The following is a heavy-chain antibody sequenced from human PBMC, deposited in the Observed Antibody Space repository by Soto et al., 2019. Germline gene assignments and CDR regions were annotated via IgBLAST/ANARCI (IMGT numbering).Heavy chain of an antibody. CDR2: IIPILGIA. Sequence: QVQLVQSGAEVKKPGSSVKVSCKASGGTLSSYTLSCVRQYHGQGLEWQGMIIPILGIANYAQKFQGRVTITADKSTSTAYMELSSLRSEDTAVYYCASGYNYWGQGTLVTVSS. V-gene: IGHV1-69*02. CDR3: ASGYNY. CDR1: GGTLSSYT. D-gene: IGHD5-12*01. J-gene: IGHJ4*02.